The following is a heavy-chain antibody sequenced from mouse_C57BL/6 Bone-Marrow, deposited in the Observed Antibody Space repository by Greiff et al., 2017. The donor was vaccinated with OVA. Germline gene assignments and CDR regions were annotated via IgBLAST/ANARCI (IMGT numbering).Heavy chain of an antibody. J-gene: IGHJ1*03. CDR1: GYSFTDYN. CDR3: VRSGYGSSHWYFDV. Sequence: EVQRVESGPELVKPGASVKISCKASGYSFTDYNMNWVKQSNGKSLEWIGVINPNYGTTSYNQKFKGKATLTVDQSSSTAYMQLNSLTSEDSAVYYCVRSGYGSSHWYFDVWGTGTPVTVSA. V-gene: IGHV1-39*01. D-gene: IGHD1-1*01. CDR2: INPNYGTT.